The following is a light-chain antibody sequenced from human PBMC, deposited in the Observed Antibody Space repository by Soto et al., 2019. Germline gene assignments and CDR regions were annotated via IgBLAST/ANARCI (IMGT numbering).Light chain of an antibody. V-gene: IGKV3-20*01. CDR2: DAS. CDR1: QSVSNNY. Sequence: EIVLTQSPGTLSLSPGERATLSCRASQSVSNNYLAWYQQKPGRAPKLLIHDASSRATGIPDRFSGGGSGTDFILTISRLEPEDFAVYYCQQFSSYPLTFGGGTKVDIK. J-gene: IGKJ4*01. CDR3: QQFSSYPLT.